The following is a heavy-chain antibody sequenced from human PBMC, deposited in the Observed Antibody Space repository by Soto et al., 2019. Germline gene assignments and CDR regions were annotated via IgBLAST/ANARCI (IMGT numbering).Heavy chain of an antibody. V-gene: IGHV3-53*01. J-gene: IGHJ4*02. Sequence: EVQLVESGGGLIQPGGSLKLSCAASGFTVGNNYMSWDRQAPGKGLEWVSLIYSTGTTKYADSVKGRFTVSRDNAKNTLYLQMNSLRAEDTALYYYAKDGTGSGSHYNSFGYWAQGTLVTVSS. CDR3: AKDGTGSGSHYNSFGY. CDR2: IYSTGTT. D-gene: IGHD3-10*01. CDR1: GFTVGNNY.